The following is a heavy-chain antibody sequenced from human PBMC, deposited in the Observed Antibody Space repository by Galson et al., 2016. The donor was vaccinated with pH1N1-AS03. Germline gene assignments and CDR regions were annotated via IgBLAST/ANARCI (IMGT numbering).Heavy chain of an antibody. D-gene: IGHD3-3*01. J-gene: IGHJ4*02. Sequence: SVKVSCKASGGTFSSYGITWVRQAPGQGLEWMGGIIPIFGTANYAQKFQVRVTITADESTSTAYMELSNLRSEDTAVHYCARDKDDFWSGYSEYWGQGTLVTVSS. CDR2: IIPIFGTA. CDR3: ARDKDDFWSGYSEY. V-gene: IGHV1-69*13. CDR1: GGTFSSYG.